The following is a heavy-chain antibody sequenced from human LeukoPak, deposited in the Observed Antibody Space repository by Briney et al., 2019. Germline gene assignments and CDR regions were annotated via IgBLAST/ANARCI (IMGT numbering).Heavy chain of an antibody. J-gene: IGHJ4*02. V-gene: IGHV3-30*18. Sequence: GGSLRLSCAASGFTFSSYGMHWVRQAPGKGLEWVAVISYDGSNKYYADSVKGRFTISRDNSKNTLYLLMNSLRAEDTAVYYCAKDRVPYGEFDYWGQGTLVTVSS. CDR3: AKDRVPYGEFDY. CDR2: ISYDGSNK. CDR1: GFTFSSYG. D-gene: IGHD1-1*01.